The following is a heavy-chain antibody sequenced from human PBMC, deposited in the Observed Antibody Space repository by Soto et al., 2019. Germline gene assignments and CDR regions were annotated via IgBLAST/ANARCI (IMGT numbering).Heavy chain of an antibody. V-gene: IGHV1-18*01. D-gene: IGHD2-2*01. J-gene: IGHJ6*03. CDR3: ARDDIVVVPAAPPTLYYYYYMDV. CDR2: ISAYNGNT. CDR1: GYTFTSYG. Sequence: ASVKVSCKASGYTFTSYGISWVRQAPGQGLEWMGWISAYNGNTNYAQKLQARVTMTTDTSTSTAYMELRSLRSDDTAVYYCARDDIVVVPAAPPTLYYYYYMDVWGKGTTVTVSS.